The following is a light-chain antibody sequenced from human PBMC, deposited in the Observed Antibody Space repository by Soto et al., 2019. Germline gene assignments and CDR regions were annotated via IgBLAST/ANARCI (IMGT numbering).Light chain of an antibody. Sequence: SVLAHAPAAQSLSLVESPTLSWRASQSVSRYLAWYHQKPGQAPRLLLYDAPSRPTGTPATFSGIGSETEFTLTINPLEPEVFAVYYCQVRTNWSIAFGRGTRLEIK. J-gene: IGKJ5*01. CDR1: QSVSRY. CDR3: QVRTNWSIA. CDR2: DAP. V-gene: IGKV3-11*01.